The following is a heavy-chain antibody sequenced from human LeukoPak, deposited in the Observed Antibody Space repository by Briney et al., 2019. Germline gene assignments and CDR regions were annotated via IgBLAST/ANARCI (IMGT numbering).Heavy chain of an antibody. V-gene: IGHV3-23*01. Sequence: GESLKISCAASGFTFSIYAMSWVRQAPGKGLEWVSGISASGGSTYYADSVRGRFTISRDNSKNTLYLQMNSLRAEDTAVYYCAKEAYDSSGSPQSAFDIWGQGTMVTVSS. CDR1: GFTFSIYA. D-gene: IGHD3-22*01. CDR3: AKEAYDSSGSPQSAFDI. J-gene: IGHJ3*02. CDR2: ISASGGST.